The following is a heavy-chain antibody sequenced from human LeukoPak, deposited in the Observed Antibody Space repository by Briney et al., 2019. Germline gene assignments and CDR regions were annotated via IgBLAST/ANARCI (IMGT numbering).Heavy chain of an antibody. V-gene: IGHV1-69*05. Sequence: SVKVSCKASGGTFSSYAISWVRQAPGQGLEWMGGIIPIFGTANYAQKFQGRVTITTDGSTSTAYMELSSLRSEDTAVYYCARGATIFGVVNTDYYYYYMDVWGKGTTVTVSS. CDR1: GGTFSSYA. CDR2: IIPIFGTA. CDR3: ARGATIFGVVNTDYYYYYMDV. D-gene: IGHD3-3*01. J-gene: IGHJ6*03.